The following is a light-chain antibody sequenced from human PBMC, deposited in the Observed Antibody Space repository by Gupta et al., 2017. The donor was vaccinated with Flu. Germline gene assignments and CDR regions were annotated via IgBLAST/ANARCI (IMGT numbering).Light chain of an antibody. CDR2: GGS. CDR3: QQGFSVPLT. J-gene: IGKJ4*01. Sequence: DIQMTQSPSSLSASVGDRVTITCRASQSVSGYVNWYQQRPGKAPKLLIYGGSKLHSGVPSTFSGSGSATDFTLTISKRQAEDSATYYCQQGFSVPLTFGGGTKVDIK. CDR1: QSVSGY. V-gene: IGKV1-39*01.